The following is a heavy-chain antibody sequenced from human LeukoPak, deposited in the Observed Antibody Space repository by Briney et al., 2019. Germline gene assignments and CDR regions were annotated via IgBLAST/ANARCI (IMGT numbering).Heavy chain of an antibody. CDR2: ISSSSSYI. J-gene: IGHJ4*02. CDR1: GFTLSSYS. Sequence: GGSLRLSCAASGFTLSSYSMNWVRQAPGKGLEWVSSISSSSSYIHYADSVKGRFTISRDNAKNSLYLQMNSLRAEDTAVYHCARDYSGSYGYWGQGTLVTVSS. CDR3: ARDYSGSYGY. V-gene: IGHV3-21*01. D-gene: IGHD1-26*01.